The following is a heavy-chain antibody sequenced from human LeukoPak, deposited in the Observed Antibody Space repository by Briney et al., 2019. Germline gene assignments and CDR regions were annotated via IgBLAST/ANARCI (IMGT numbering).Heavy chain of an antibody. J-gene: IGHJ3*02. CDR2: INPNSGGT. V-gene: IGHV1-2*06. Sequence: GASVKVSCKASGYTFTGYYMHWVRQAPGQGLEWMGRINPNSGGTNYAQKFQGRVTMTRDTSISTASMELSRLRSDDTAVYYCAREARLGCSGGSCFNDAFDIWGQGTMVTVSS. CDR3: AREARLGCSGGSCFNDAFDI. CDR1: GYTFTGYY. D-gene: IGHD2-15*01.